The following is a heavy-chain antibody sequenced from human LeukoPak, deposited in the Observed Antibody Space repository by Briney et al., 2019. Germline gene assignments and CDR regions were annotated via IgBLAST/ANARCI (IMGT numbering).Heavy chain of an antibody. CDR3: ARGAGTSYFDY. Sequence: GGSLRLSCAASGFTFSSYSMNWARQVSGKGLEWVSYISSSSTYINYADSVKGRFTISRDNAKNSLYLQMNSLRVEDTAVYYCARGAGTSYFDYWGQGTLVTVSS. J-gene: IGHJ4*02. CDR1: GFTFSSYS. CDR2: ISSSSTYI. D-gene: IGHD1-1*01. V-gene: IGHV3-21*01.